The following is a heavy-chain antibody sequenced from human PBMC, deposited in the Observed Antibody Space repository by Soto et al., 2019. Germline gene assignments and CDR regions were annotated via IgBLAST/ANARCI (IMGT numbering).Heavy chain of an antibody. CDR2: IYHSGST. J-gene: IGHJ4*02. D-gene: IGHD5-18*01. CDR1: GGSISNLNW. V-gene: IGHV4-4*02. CDR3: ARRYGSCFDY. Sequence: SETLCLTWTVAGGSISNLNWCSWVRQSPGKGLEWIGEIYHSGSTKYNPSLNSRVTISVDTSKNQFSLKLSSVTAADTAVYYCARRYGSCFDYWGQGTLVTV.